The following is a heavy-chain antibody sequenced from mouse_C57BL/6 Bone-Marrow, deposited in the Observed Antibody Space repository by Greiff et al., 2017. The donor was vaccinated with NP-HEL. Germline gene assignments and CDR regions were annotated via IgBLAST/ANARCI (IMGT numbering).Heavy chain of an antibody. CDR2: ISNGGGSN. J-gene: IGHJ4*01. V-gene: IGHV5-12*01. CDR3: ARRRDYYAMDY. CDR1: GFTFSDYY. Sequence: DVQLVESGEGLVKPGGSLKLSCAASGFTFSDYYMSWVRPTPEKRLEWVAYISNGGGSNSSPSTVKDRFSIYRDNAKNTLYLQMSRLKSEDTAMYYCARRRDYYAMDYWGQGTSVTVSS.